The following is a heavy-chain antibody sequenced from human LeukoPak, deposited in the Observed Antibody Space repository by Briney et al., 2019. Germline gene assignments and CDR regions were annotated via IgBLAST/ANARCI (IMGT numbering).Heavy chain of an antibody. V-gene: IGHV1-69*13. J-gene: IGHJ4*02. CDR1: GGTFSSYA. Sequence: ASVKVSCKASGGTFSSYAISWLRQAPGQGLKWLGGILPIFGTANYAQKFQGGVTITADESTSTAYMELSSLRSEDTAVYYCARGGYYGSGSYQSYYWGQGTLVTVSS. D-gene: IGHD3-10*01. CDR2: ILPIFGTA. CDR3: ARGGYYGSGSYQSYY.